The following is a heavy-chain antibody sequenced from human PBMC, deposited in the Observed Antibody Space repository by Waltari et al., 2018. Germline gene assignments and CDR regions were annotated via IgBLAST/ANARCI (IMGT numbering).Heavy chain of an antibody. V-gene: IGHV4-59*11. Sequence: QVQLQESGPGLVKPSETLSLTCSVSGGSIRGHYWSWIRQPPGKGLEWIGYIYYNGNSASNPSLKSRVTMSVDTSKNQFSLKLSSVTAADTALYYCARPNYDNNGHGGWFDPWGQGTLVTVSS. CDR3: ARPNYDNNGHGGWFDP. J-gene: IGHJ5*02. CDR2: IYYNGNS. CDR1: GGSIRGHY. D-gene: IGHD3-22*01.